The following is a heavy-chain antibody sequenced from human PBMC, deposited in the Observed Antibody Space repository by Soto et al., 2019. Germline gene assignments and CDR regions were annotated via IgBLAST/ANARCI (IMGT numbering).Heavy chain of an antibody. Sequence: QVQLRESGPGLVKPSQTLSLTCTVSGGSISSSGCYWSWIRQLPGKGLEWIGYIYYSGSAYYNPSLKSRVIISVDTSKNQFSLKLSSVTAADTAVYHCARDFVGEIYYIDSWGQGTLVTVSS. CDR3: ARDFVGEIYYIDS. D-gene: IGHD1-26*01. CDR1: GGSISSSGCY. CDR2: IYYSGSA. V-gene: IGHV4-31*03. J-gene: IGHJ4*02.